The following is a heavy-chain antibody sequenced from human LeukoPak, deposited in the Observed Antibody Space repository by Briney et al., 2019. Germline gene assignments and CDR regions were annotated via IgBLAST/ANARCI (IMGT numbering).Heavy chain of an antibody. Sequence: GGSLRLSCAASGFTFSSHAMTWVRQAPGKGLEWISGIDGEATSSYYADSVKGRFTVSRDNSKNTLYLQMNSLRADDTAVYYCAKEVTPYPQVITCFDYWGQGTLVTVSS. D-gene: IGHD2-21*02. CDR1: GFTFSSHA. CDR2: IDGEATSS. V-gene: IGHV3-23*01. CDR3: AKEVTPYPQVITCFDY. J-gene: IGHJ4*02.